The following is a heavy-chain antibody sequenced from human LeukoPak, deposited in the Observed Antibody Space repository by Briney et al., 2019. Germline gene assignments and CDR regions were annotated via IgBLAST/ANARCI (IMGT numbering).Heavy chain of an antibody. CDR2: MNPNSGNT. V-gene: IGHV1-8*01. J-gene: IGHJ5*02. D-gene: IGHD4-17*01. CDR3: ARGRTTVTMYNWFDP. CDR1: GYTFTSYD. Sequence: SVKVSCKASGYTFTSYDINWVRQATGQGLEWMGWMNPNSGNTGYAQKFQGRVTMTRNTSISTAYMELSSLRSEDTAVYYCARGRTTVTMYNWFDPWGQGTLVTVSS.